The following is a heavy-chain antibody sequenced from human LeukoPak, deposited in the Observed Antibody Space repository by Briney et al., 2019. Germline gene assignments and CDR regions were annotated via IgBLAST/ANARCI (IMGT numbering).Heavy chain of an antibody. CDR3: AGGFGGF. Sequence: PGGSLRLSCAASGFPFSSYWMPWVRQAPGKGLVWVSRINSDGDYTSYADSVKGRFTISRDNAKNTLYLQMNSLRAEDTAVYFCAGGFGGFWGQGTLVTVSS. CDR2: INSDGDYT. V-gene: IGHV3-74*01. D-gene: IGHD4-23*01. J-gene: IGHJ4*02. CDR1: GFPFSSYW.